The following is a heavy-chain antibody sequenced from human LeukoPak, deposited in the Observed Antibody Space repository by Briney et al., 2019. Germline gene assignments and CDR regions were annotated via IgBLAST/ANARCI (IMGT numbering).Heavy chain of an antibody. CDR2: IYHSGST. Sequence: SETLSLTCTVSDYSISSSYYWGWIRQPPGKGLEWFGIIYHSGSTYYNPSLKSRVTISVDTSKNQFSLKLSSVTAADTAVYYCANPDVPATAIDYWGRETLVTVSS. J-gene: IGHJ4*02. CDR3: ANPDVPATAIDY. CDR1: DYSISSSYY. V-gene: IGHV4-38-2*02. D-gene: IGHD2-2*01.